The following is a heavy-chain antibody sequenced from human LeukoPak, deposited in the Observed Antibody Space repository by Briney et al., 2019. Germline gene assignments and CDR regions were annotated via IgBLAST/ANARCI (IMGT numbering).Heavy chain of an antibody. CDR1: GYTFTSYG. CDR2: IIPILGIA. J-gene: IGHJ4*02. Sequence: SVRVSCKASGYTFTSYGISWVRQAPGQGLEWMGRIIPILGIANYAQKFQGRVTITADKSTSTAYMELSSLRSEDTAVYYCASYSSSSGCLDYWGQGTLVTVSS. V-gene: IGHV1-69*04. D-gene: IGHD6-6*01. CDR3: ASYSSSSGCLDY.